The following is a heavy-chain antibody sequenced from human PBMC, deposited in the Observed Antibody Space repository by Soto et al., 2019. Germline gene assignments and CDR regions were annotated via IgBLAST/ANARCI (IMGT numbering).Heavy chain of an antibody. Sequence: GGSLRLSCAASGFTFSSYGMHWVRQAPGKGLEWVAVISYDGSNKYYADSVKGRFTISRDNSKNTLYLQMNSLRAEDTAVYYCAKNRITMIVVDSDLDYWGQGTLVT. CDR3: AKNRITMIVVDSDLDY. D-gene: IGHD3-22*01. V-gene: IGHV3-30*18. CDR2: ISYDGSNK. J-gene: IGHJ4*02. CDR1: GFTFSSYG.